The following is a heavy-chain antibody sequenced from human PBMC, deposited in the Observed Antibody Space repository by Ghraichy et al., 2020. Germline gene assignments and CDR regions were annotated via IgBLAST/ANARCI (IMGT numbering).Heavy chain of an antibody. CDR1: GFTFNDYW. D-gene: IGHD2-8*02. V-gene: IGHV3-7*03. CDR2: IKDDGSEK. Sequence: GGSLRLSCAASGFTFNDYWMSWVRQAPGKGLEWVSHIKDDGSEKYYVGPVKGRFTISRDNAKNSLYLQMNSLRAEDTAVYYCAREHWSYNYWGQGTLVTVAS. J-gene: IGHJ4*02. CDR3: AREHWSYNY.